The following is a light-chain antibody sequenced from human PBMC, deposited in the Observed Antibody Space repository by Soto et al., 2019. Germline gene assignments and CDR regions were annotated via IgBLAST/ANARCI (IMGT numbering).Light chain of an antibody. Sequence: QSALTQPASVSGSPGQSIIISCTGTSSDVGGYDYVSWYQHHHGKAPKLIICDVSDRPSGVSNRFSGSKSGNTASLTISGLQAEDEGDYYCSSYTTSSTPCVFGTGTKLTVL. CDR2: DVS. CDR3: SSYTTSSTPCV. J-gene: IGLJ1*01. V-gene: IGLV2-14*03. CDR1: SSDVGGYDY.